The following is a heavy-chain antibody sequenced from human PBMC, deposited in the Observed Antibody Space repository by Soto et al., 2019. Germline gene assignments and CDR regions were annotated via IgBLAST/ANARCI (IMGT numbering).Heavy chain of an antibody. D-gene: IGHD3-3*01. Sequence: EVQLVESGGGLVQPGRSLRLSCAASGFTFDDYAMHWVRQAPGKGLEWVSGISWNSGSIGYADSVKGRFTISRDNAKNSLYLQMNSLRAEDTALSYCAKDIGVTIFGVVINWGQGTLVTVSS. J-gene: IGHJ4*02. CDR1: GFTFDDYA. CDR2: ISWNSGSI. CDR3: AKDIGVTIFGVVIN. V-gene: IGHV3-9*01.